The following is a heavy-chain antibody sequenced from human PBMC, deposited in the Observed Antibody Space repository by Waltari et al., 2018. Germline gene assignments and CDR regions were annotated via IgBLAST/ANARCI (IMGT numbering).Heavy chain of an antibody. V-gene: IGHV1-2*06. J-gene: IGHJ6*03. Sequence: QVQLVQSGAEVRKPGASVRVSCTTSGYRFIFYYINWVRQAPGQGLEWMGRVTPGTGPPENAPKFQARVTMTSDTSTNTVYMDLSTVTSDDTAVYFCARDQEKNFHYQYHMDVWGKGTTVSVSS. CDR1: GYRFIFYY. CDR3: ARDQEKNFHYQYHMDV. D-gene: IGHD1-7*01. CDR2: VTPGTGPP.